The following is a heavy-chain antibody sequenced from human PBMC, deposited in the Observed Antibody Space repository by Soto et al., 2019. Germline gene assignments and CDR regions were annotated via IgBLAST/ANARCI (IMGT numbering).Heavy chain of an antibody. CDR2: IYPGDSDT. CDR1: GYSFTSYW. CDR3: ASTSAAGKYYYGMDV. Sequence: GESLKISCKGSGYSFTSYWIGWVRQMPGKGLEWMGIIYPGDSDTRYSPSFQGQVTISADKSISTAYLQWSSLKASDTAMYYCASTSAAGKYYYGMDVWGQGSTVTVSS. D-gene: IGHD6-13*01. V-gene: IGHV5-51*01. J-gene: IGHJ6*02.